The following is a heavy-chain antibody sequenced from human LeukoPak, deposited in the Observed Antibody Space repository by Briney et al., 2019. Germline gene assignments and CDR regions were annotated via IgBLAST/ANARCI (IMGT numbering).Heavy chain of an antibody. CDR2: INHSGST. J-gene: IGHJ4*02. Sequence: SETLSLTCAVYGGSFSGYYWSWIRQPPGKGLEWIGEINHSGSTNYNPSLKSRVTISVDTSKNQFSLKLSSVTAADTAAYYCAVAATIGAAAYWGKGTLVPVSS. D-gene: IGHD5-24*01. V-gene: IGHV4-34*01. CDR3: AVAATIGAAAY. CDR1: GGSFSGYY.